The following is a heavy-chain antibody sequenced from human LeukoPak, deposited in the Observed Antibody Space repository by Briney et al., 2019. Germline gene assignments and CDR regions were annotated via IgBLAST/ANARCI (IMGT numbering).Heavy chain of an antibody. CDR3: ARVSRSSWYFDY. V-gene: IGHV3-30*03. CDR1: GFTFSNYG. D-gene: IGHD6-13*01. J-gene: IGHJ4*02. CDR2: ISYDGSNK. Sequence: GGSLRPSCAASGFTFSNYGIHWVRQAPGKGLEWVAVISYDGSNKYYADSVKGRFTISRDNSKNTLYLQMNSLRAEDTAVYYCARVSRSSWYFDYWGQGTLVTVSS.